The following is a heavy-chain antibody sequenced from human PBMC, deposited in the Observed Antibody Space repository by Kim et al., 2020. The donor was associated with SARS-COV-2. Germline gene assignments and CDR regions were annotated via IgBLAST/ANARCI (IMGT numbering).Heavy chain of an antibody. Sequence: YADSVKGRFTISRDNSKNTLYLQMNSLRAEDTAVYYCAKDASRGVGATHPWGQGTLVTVSS. V-gene: IGHV3-23*01. D-gene: IGHD1-26*01. CDR3: AKDASRGVGATHP. J-gene: IGHJ5*02.